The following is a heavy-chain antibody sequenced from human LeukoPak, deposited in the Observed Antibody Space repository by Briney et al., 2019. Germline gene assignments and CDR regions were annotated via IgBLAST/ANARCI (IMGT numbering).Heavy chain of an antibody. Sequence: GGSLRLSCAASGFTFSSYSMNWVRQAPGKGLEWVSSISSSSSYIYYADSVKGRFTISRDNAKNSLYLQMNSLRAEDTAVYYCARDLTLLDNDYWGQGTLITVSS. V-gene: IGHV3-21*01. CDR1: GFTFSSYS. J-gene: IGHJ4*02. D-gene: IGHD2-15*01. CDR3: ARDLTLLDNDY. CDR2: ISSSSSYI.